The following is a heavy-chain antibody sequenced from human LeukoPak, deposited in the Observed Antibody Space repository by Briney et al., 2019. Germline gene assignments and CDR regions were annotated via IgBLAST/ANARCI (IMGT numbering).Heavy chain of an antibody. V-gene: IGHV4-59*08. J-gene: IGHJ4*02. CDR2: IYYSGST. D-gene: IGHD3-22*01. Sequence: SETLSLTCTVSGGSTSSYYWSWIRQPPGKGLEWIGYIYYSGSTNYNPSLKSRVTISVDTSKNQFSLKLSSVTAADTAVYYCARHEGRIVEGFDYWGQGTLVTVSS. CDR1: GGSTSSYY. CDR3: ARHEGRIVEGFDY.